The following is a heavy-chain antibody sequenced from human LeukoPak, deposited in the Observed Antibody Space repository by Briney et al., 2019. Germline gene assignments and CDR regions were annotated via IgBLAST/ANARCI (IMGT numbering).Heavy chain of an antibody. J-gene: IGHJ4*02. CDR1: GFTFSNYA. V-gene: IGHV3-30*04. Sequence: HPGRSLRLSCEASGFTFSNYAMHWVRQAPGKGLEWVAVLAHDGGDKYFADSVKGRFTVSRDNSKNTLYLQMSSLRAEDTAVYYCAGGTPAVAGIDYWGQGTLVTVSS. D-gene: IGHD6-19*01. CDR2: LAHDGGDK. CDR3: AGGTPAVAGIDY.